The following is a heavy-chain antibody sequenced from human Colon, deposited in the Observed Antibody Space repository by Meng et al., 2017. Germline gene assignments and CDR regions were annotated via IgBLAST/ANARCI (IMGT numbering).Heavy chain of an antibody. CDR3: ATYYTPDY. V-gene: IGHV3-74*02. Sequence: VQLVESGGGLVQPGGSLRLSCAASGFTFSSYAMSWVRQAPRKGLEWVSRINPDGTTTAYADSVKDRFAISRDNTKNTLYLHMNSLRAEDTAVYYCATYYTPDYWGQGTLVTVSS. J-gene: IGHJ4*02. CDR1: GFTFSSYA. D-gene: IGHD3-3*01. CDR2: INPDGTTT.